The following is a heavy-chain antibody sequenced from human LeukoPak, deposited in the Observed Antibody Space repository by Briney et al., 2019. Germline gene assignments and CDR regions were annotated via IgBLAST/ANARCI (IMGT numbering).Heavy chain of an antibody. Sequence: GGSLRLSCAASGFTFSSYAMHWVRQAPGKGLEWVALISYDGSNKYYADSVKGRFTISRDNSKNTLYLQMNSLRAEDTAVYYCARRASDSSGYYYYYNMDVWGQGTTVTVSS. CDR2: ISYDGSNK. V-gene: IGHV3-30*04. J-gene: IGHJ6*01. D-gene: IGHD3-22*01. CDR3: ARRASDSSGYYYYYNMDV. CDR1: GFTFSSYA.